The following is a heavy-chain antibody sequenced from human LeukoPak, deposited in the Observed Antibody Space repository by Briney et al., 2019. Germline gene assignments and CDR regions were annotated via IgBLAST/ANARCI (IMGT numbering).Heavy chain of an antibody. D-gene: IGHD5/OR15-5a*01. CDR3: ARGASTILGYYYMDV. CDR2: IYHSGST. V-gene: IGHV4-59*12. J-gene: IGHJ6*03. Sequence: SETLSLTCTVSGGSISSYYWSWIRQPPGKGLEWIGYIYHSGSTYYNPSLKSRVTISVDRSKNQFSLKLSSVTAADTAVYYCARGASTILGYYYMDVWGKGTTVTVSS. CDR1: GGSISSYY.